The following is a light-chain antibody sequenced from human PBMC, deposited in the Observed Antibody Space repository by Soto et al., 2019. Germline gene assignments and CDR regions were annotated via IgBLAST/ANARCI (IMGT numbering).Light chain of an antibody. Sequence: DILMTQSPSSVSASVGDRVTITCRASQAISTWLAWYQQKPGKAPELLIYAASSLQSGVPSRFRGGGSGTDFTLTISSLQSEDFATYYCQQAHSFPRTFGQGTKVEIK. J-gene: IGKJ1*01. CDR2: AAS. V-gene: IGKV1-12*01. CDR1: QAISTW. CDR3: QQAHSFPRT.